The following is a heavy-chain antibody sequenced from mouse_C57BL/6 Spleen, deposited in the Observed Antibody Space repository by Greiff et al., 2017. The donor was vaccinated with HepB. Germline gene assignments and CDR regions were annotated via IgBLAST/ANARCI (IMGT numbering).Heavy chain of an antibody. CDR1: GYSITSGYD. CDR2: ISYSGST. V-gene: IGHV3-1*01. Sequence: EVQLVESGPGMVKPSQSLSLTCTVTGYSITSGYDWHWIRHFPGNKLEWMGYISYSGSTNYNPSLKSRISITHDTSKNHFFLKLNSVTTEDTATYYCARSTYGPYYAMDYWGQGTSVTVSS. CDR3: ARSTYGPYYAMDY. J-gene: IGHJ4*01. D-gene: IGHD1-1*02.